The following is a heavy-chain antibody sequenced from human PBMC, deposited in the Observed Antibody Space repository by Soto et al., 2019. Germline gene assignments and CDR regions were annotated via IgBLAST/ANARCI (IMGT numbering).Heavy chain of an antibody. CDR3: ARPYYYGSGSYPYGMDV. J-gene: IGHJ6*02. CDR1: GYXFTSYL. CDR2: IYPGDSDT. D-gene: IGHD3-10*01. V-gene: IGHV5-51*01. Sequence: EXLKISCKCSGYXFTSYLFVWVRHMPGKGLEWMGIIYPGDSDTRYSPSFQGQVTISAYKSISTSYLQWSSLKDSDTAMYYCARPYYYGSGSYPYGMDVWGQGTTGTVS.